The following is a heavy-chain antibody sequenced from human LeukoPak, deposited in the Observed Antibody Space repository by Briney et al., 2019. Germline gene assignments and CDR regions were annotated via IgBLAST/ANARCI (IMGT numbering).Heavy chain of an antibody. J-gene: IGHJ6*02. CDR2: INHSGST. V-gene: IGHV4-34*01. Sequence: PSETLSLTCAVYGGSFSGYYWSWIRQPPGKGLEWIGEINHSGSTDYNPSLKSRVTISVDTSKNQFSLKLSSVTAADTAVYYCARAVVGGGSYYYYYGMDVWGQGTTVTVSS. CDR3: ARAVVGGGSYYYYYGMDV. D-gene: IGHD1-26*01. CDR1: GGSFSGYY.